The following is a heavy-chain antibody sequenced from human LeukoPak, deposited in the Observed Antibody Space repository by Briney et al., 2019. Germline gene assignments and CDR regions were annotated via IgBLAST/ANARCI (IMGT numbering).Heavy chain of an antibody. V-gene: IGHV3-74*01. CDR1: GFTFSSYW. J-gene: IGHJ4*02. CDR3: AKDLPYYYDSSGGGDYFDY. Sequence: PGGSLRLSCAASGFTFSSYWMHWVRQAPGKGLVWVSRINSDGSSTSYADSVKGRFTISRDNAKNSLYLQMNSLRAEDTAVYYCAKDLPYYYDSSGGGDYFDYWGQGTLVTVSS. CDR2: INSDGSST. D-gene: IGHD3-22*01.